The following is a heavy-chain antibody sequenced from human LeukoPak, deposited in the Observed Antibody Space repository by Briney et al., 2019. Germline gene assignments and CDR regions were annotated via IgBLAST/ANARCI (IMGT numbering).Heavy chain of an antibody. J-gene: IGHJ4*02. CDR1: GGSISSNY. CDR3: ARTSRAFYGSGMDVYFCHY. CDR2: IYYSGST. D-gene: IGHD3-10*01. V-gene: IGHV4-59*01. Sequence: SETLSLTCTASGGSISSNYLSWIRQPPGKGLEWIGYIYYSGSTNYNPSLKSRVTISVDTSKNQFSLKLSSVTAADTAVYYCARTSRAFYGSGMDVYFCHYWRRGTLVTVSS.